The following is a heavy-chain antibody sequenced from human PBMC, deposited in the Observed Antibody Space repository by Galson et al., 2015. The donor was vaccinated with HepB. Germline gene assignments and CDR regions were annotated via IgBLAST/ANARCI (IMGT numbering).Heavy chain of an antibody. J-gene: IGHJ4*02. V-gene: IGHV3-11*06. CDR2: ISSSTIYT. CDR1: GFTFSDYY. D-gene: IGHD4-17*01. Sequence: SLKLSCAASGFTFSDYYMSWIRQAPGKGLEWLSYISSSTIYTNYADSVKGRFTISRDNVKNSMYLQMNSLRAEDTAVYYCARVEDSYYGYHAHFDTWGLGTLVTVSS. CDR3: ARVEDSYYGYHAHFDT.